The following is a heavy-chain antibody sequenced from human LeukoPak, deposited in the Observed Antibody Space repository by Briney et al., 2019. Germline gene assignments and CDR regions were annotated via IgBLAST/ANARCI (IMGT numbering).Heavy chain of an antibody. J-gene: IGHJ6*03. D-gene: IGHD2-2*01. CDR2: INPNSGGT. Sequence: ASVKVSCKASGYTFTGYYMHWVRQAPGQGLEWMGWINPNSGGTNYAQKFQGRVTMTRDTSISTAYMELSRLGSDDTAVYYCARGAVPVFYYYMDVWGKGTTVTASS. CDR1: GYTFTGYY. V-gene: IGHV1-2*02. CDR3: ARGAVPVFYYYMDV.